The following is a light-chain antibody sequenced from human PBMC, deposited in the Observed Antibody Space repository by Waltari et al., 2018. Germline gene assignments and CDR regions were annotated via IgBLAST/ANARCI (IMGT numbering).Light chain of an antibody. CDR2: DVT. CDR1: GLDVGAYNS. CDR3: CSYAGTWV. J-gene: IGLJ3*02. V-gene: IGLV2-11*01. Sequence: QPPVTQPRSVSGYPVQSVTISCTGTGLDVGAYNSVSSYRQHPGKPPKLVIYDVTKRPSEVPDRFAGSKSGNSASLTVSGLQAEDEADYYCCSYAGTWVFGGGTKLTVL.